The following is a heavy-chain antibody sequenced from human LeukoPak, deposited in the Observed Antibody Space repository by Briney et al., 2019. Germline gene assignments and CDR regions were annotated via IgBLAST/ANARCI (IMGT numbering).Heavy chain of an antibody. CDR3: ARDYYDSSGYYYGYYYYGMDV. Sequence: GGSLRLSCAASGFTFSSYSMNWVRQAPGKGLEWVSYISSSGSTIYYADSVKGRFTISRDNAKNSLYLQMNSLRAEDTAVYYCARDYYDSSGYYYGYYYYGMDVWGQGTTVTVSS. CDR1: GFTFSSYS. V-gene: IGHV3-48*04. D-gene: IGHD3-22*01. CDR2: ISSSGSTI. J-gene: IGHJ6*02.